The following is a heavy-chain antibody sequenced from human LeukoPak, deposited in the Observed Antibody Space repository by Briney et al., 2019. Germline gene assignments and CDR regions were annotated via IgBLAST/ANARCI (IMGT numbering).Heavy chain of an antibody. CDR1: GFTFRTYW. J-gene: IGHJ4*02. Sequence: GGSLRLSCAASGFTFRTYWMSWIRQAPGKGLEWVANIKQDGSEKYYVDSMEGRFTVSRDNAKNSLYLQMDSLRVEDTAVYYCAREGALAIGVDYWGQGTLVTVSS. D-gene: IGHD3-16*01. CDR2: IKQDGSEK. V-gene: IGHV3-7*03. CDR3: AREGALAIGVDY.